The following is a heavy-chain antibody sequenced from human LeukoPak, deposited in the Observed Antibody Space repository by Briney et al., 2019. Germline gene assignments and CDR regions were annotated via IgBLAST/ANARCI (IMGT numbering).Heavy chain of an antibody. D-gene: IGHD5-18*01. Sequence: PGGSLRLSCAASGFTFSSYGMHWVRQAPGKGLEWVAFIRYDGSNKYYADSVKGRFTISRDNSKNTLYLQMNSLRAEDTAVYYCAKDPDTAMVSPYFDYWGQGTLVTVSS. CDR2: IRYDGSNK. CDR3: AKDPDTAMVSPYFDY. J-gene: IGHJ4*02. CDR1: GFTFSSYG. V-gene: IGHV3-30*02.